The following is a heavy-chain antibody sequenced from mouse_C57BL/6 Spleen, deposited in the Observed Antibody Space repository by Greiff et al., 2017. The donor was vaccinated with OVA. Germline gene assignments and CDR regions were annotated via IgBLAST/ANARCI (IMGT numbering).Heavy chain of an antibody. CDR1: GYTFTSYW. D-gene: IGHD4-1*01. J-gene: IGHJ4*01. CDR3: ARETRKAGTSMDY. V-gene: IGHV1-50*01. CDR2: IDPSDSFT. Sequence: QVQLQQPGAELVKPGASVKLSCKASGYTFTSYWMQWVKQRPGQGLEWIGEIDPSDSFTNYNQKFKGKATLTVVTSSSTAYMQLSSLTSEDSAVYYYARETRKAGTSMDYWGQGTSVTVSS.